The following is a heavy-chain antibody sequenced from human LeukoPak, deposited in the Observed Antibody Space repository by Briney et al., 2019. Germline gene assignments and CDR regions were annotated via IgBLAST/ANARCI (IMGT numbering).Heavy chain of an antibody. CDR1: GYTFTSYY. CDR3: ARGVAVAGQYYFDY. CDR2: MNPNSGNT. J-gene: IGHJ4*02. D-gene: IGHD6-19*01. Sequence: ASVKVSCKASGYTFTSYYMHWVRQATGQGLEWMGWMNPNSGNTGYAQKFQGRVTMTRNTSISTAYMELSSLRSEDTAVYYCARGVAVAGQYYFDYWGQGTLVTVSS. V-gene: IGHV1-8*02.